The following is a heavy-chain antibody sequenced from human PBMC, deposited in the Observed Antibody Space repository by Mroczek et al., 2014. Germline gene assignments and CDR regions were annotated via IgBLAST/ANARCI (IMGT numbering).Heavy chain of an antibody. J-gene: IGHJ3*02. Sequence: QVQLQQSGPGLVKPSETLSLTCTVSGGSISSYYWSWIRQPPGKGLEWIGYIYYSGSTNYNPSLKSRVTISVDTSKNQFSLKLSSVTAADTAVYYCARDGDPKGSGVMVRSFDIWGQGTMVTVSS. CDR2: IYYSGST. V-gene: IGHV4-59*01. D-gene: IGHD3-16*01. CDR3: ARDGDPKGSGVMVRSFDI. CDR1: GGSISSYY.